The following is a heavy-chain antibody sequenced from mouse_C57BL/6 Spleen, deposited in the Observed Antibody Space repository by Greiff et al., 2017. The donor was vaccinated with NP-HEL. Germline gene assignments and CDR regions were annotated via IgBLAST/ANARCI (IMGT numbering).Heavy chain of an antibody. J-gene: IGHJ3*01. D-gene: IGHD2-12*01. CDR3: ASGRRYEAWFAY. Sequence: QVQLQQSGAELMKPGASVKLSCKATGYTFTGYWIEWVKQRPGHGLEWIGEILPGSGSTNYNEKFKGKATFTVDTSSNTAYMQLSSLTTADSDIYFCASGRRYEAWFAYWGQGTLVTVSA. CDR2: ILPGSGST. CDR1: GYTFTGYW. V-gene: IGHV1-9*01.